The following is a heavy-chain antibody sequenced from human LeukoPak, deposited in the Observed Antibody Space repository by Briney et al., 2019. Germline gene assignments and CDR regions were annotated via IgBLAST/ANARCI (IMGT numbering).Heavy chain of an antibody. D-gene: IGHD2-2*02. Sequence: GGSLRLSCAASGFTFSSYWMHWVRQAPGKGLVWVSRINSDGSSTSYADSVKGRFTISRDNAKNTLYLQMNSLRAEDTAVYYCAKDPRVVVPAAISYYFDYWGQGTLVTVSS. CDR3: AKDPRVVVPAAISYYFDY. CDR2: INSDGSST. V-gene: IGHV3-74*01. CDR1: GFTFSSYW. J-gene: IGHJ4*02.